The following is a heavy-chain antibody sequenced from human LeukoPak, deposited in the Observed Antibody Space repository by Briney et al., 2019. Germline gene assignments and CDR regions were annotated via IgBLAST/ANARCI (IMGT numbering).Heavy chain of an antibody. CDR2: ISYDGSNK. J-gene: IGHJ4*02. Sequence: GGSLRLSCAASGFTFSSYAMHWVRQAPGKGLEWVAVISYDGSNKYYADSVKGRFTISRDNSKNTLYLQMNSLRAEDTAVYYCASAGYCSGGSCYESWLDYWGQGTLVTVSS. CDR1: GFTFSSYA. CDR3: ASAGYCSGGSCYESWLDY. V-gene: IGHV3-30-3*01. D-gene: IGHD2-15*01.